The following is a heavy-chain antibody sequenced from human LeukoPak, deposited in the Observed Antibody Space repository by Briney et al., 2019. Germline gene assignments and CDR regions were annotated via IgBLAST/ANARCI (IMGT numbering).Heavy chain of an antibody. CDR1: GYTFTSYG. J-gene: IGHJ4*01. CDR2: ISTYNGNT. Sequence: ASVKVSCKGSGYTFTSYGMSWVRQAPGQGVEWMGWISTYNGNTNYAQKFQGRGTISTDTDTSTAYMELRSLRSDDTAVYYCAARSGTYPYYFDYWGQGTLVTVSS. CDR3: AARSGTYPYYFDY. D-gene: IGHD3-10*01. V-gene: IGHV1-18*01.